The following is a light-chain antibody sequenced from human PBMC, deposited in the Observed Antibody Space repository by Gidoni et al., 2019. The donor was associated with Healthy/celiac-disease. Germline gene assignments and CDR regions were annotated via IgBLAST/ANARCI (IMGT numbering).Light chain of an antibody. Sequence: ENVFTQAPATLSLSPGERTTLSCRASQSVSSYLAWYQQKPGQAPRLLIYAASNMATGIPARFSGSGSGTDFTLTISSLEPEDFAVYYCQQRSNSPRTFGQGTKVEIK. CDR2: AAS. J-gene: IGKJ1*01. CDR3: QQRSNSPRT. CDR1: QSVSSY. V-gene: IGKV3-11*01.